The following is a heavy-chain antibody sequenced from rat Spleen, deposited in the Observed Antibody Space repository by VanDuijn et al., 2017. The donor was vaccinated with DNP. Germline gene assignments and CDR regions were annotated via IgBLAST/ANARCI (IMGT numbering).Heavy chain of an antibody. Sequence: VQLQESGSGLVNPSQSLSLTCSVTGYSITSNYWGWIRKFPGNKMEYIGHISYSGSTNYNPSLKSRISITRDTSKNHFFLHLNSVTTEDTATYYCARWTRYFDYWGQGAMVTVSS. CDR3: ARWTRYFDY. V-gene: IGHV3-1*01. J-gene: IGHJ2*01. D-gene: IGHD1-7*01. CDR1: GYSITSNY. CDR2: ISYSGST.